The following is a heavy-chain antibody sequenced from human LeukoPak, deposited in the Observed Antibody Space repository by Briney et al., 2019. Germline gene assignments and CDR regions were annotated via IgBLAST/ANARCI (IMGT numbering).Heavy chain of an antibody. D-gene: IGHD3-10*01. CDR1: GGSISSYY. Sequence: SETLSLTCTVSGGSISSYYWSWIRQPPGKGLEWIGYIYYSGSTNYNPSLKSRVTISVDTSKNQFSLKLSSVTAADTAVYYCARGSMVRGVIIPNPPPEAFDYWGQGTLVTVSS. CDR2: IYYSGST. V-gene: IGHV4-59*12. J-gene: IGHJ4*02. CDR3: ARGSMVRGVIIPNPPPEAFDY.